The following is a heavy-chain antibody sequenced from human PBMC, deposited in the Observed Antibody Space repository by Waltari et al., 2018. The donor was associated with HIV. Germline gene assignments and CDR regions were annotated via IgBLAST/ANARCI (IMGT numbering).Heavy chain of an antibody. V-gene: IGHV3-7*01. CDR3: ARDSATRPRYAMDV. J-gene: IGHJ6*02. D-gene: IGHD1-26*01. CDR2: INQDGSEK. Sequence: DVHLVESGGTLVQPGGSLRLSCAASGFPFSSYWLSWVRQAPGKGREWGANINQDGSEKNYVASMKGRFTISRDNAKNSLYLQMNSLRVEDTAVYYCARDSATRPRYAMDVWGQGTTVTVSS. CDR1: GFPFSSYW.